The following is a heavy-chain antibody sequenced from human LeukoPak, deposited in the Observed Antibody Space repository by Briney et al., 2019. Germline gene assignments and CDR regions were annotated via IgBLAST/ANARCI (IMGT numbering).Heavy chain of an antibody. CDR3: ARLGAGPTYYDFWSGYSSFYFDY. J-gene: IGHJ4*02. CDR1: GGSPSGGNYY. V-gene: IGHV4-39*02. CDR2: ISSSGNT. D-gene: IGHD3-3*01. Sequence: PSETPSLTCIVSGGSPSGGNYYWGWIRRPPGKGLEWIGGISSSGNTYYNPSLKSRITISVDTSKNHFSLKLSSVTAADTAVYYCARLGAGPTYYDFWSGYSSFYFDYWGQGTLVTVSS.